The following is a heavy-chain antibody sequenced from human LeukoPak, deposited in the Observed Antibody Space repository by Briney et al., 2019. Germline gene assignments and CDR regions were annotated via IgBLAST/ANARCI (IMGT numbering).Heavy chain of an antibody. V-gene: IGHV3-30*04. Sequence: PGRSLRLSCAASGFTFSKHALHWVRQAPGKGLEWVAVISYDGRNKYYADSVKGRFTISRDNFKNTLSLQMNSLRTEDTAVYYCARVPYYYDNSGLASYWYFDLWGRGTLVTVSS. CDR1: GFTFSKHA. J-gene: IGHJ2*01. CDR3: ARVPYYYDNSGLASYWYFDL. CDR2: ISYDGRNK. D-gene: IGHD3-22*01.